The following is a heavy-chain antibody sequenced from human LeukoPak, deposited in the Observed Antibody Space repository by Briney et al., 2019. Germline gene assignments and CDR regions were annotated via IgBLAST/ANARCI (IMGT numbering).Heavy chain of an antibody. CDR3: ARQPRRDFSSDWDYHFDF. D-gene: IGHD6-19*01. V-gene: IGHV4-59*08. CDR1: GGSISSFY. CDR2: IYNSGST. Sequence: SETLSLTCTVSGGSISSFYWSWIRQPPGKGLEWIGYIYNSGSTDYNPSLKSRVTISVDTSKNQFSLKLSSLTAADTAGYYCARQPRRDFSSDWDYHFDFWGPGTLVTVSS. J-gene: IGHJ4*02.